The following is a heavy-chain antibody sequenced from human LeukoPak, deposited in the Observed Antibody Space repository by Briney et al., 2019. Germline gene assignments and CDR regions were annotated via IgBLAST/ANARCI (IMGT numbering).Heavy chain of an antibody. CDR2: IIGDGSGT. J-gene: IGHJ6*02. CDR3: ARGRSTNFLDV. D-gene: IGHD2-2*01. Sequence: GGSLRLSCAAPGFTFSSYAMSWVRQGPGRGLVWVSRIIGDGSGTNYADSVKGRFTISRDNAKNTLYLQMNSLRAEDTAVYYCARGRSTNFLDVWGQGTTVTVSS. CDR1: GFTFSSYA. V-gene: IGHV3-74*01.